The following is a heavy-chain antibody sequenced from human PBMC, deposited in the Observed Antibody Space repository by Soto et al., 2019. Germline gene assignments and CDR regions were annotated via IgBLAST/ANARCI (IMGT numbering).Heavy chain of an antibody. J-gene: IGHJ6*02. CDR2: IYPGDSDI. Sequence: PGESLKISCKGAGYSFISYWIACVRQMPGKGLEWMGIIYPGDSDIRYSPSFQGQVTISADKSLRTAYLQWSSLKASDTAMYYCARPAMARSYYYYGMDVWGQGTTVTVSS. CDR1: GYSFISYW. CDR3: ARPAMARSYYYYGMDV. D-gene: IGHD3-10*01. V-gene: IGHV5-51*01.